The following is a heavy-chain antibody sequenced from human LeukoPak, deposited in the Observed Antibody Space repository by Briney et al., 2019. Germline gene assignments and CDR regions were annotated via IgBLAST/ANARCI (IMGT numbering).Heavy chain of an antibody. CDR1: GFTFSSYW. Sequence: PGGSLRLSCAASGFTFSSYWMHWVRQAPGKGLEWVAVISYDGSNKYYADSVKGRFTISRDNSKNTLYLQMNSLRAEDTAVYYCATQRWLNSDFDYWGQGTQVTVSS. V-gene: IGHV3-30*03. CDR3: ATQRWLNSDFDY. CDR2: ISYDGSNK. D-gene: IGHD5-24*01. J-gene: IGHJ4*02.